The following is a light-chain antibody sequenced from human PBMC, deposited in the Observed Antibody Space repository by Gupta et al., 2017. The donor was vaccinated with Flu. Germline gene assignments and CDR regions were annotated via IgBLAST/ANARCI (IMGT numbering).Light chain of an antibody. CDR2: SNN. CDR1: SYVIGSNN. CDR3: AALDDSRNGYV. J-gene: IGLJ1*01. Sequence: RVTTPSSASSYVIGSNNVYWPLHHPEPAPKLLIYSNNRRPSGVPARFSGSKYATSASMSISGRHAEDEADYYWAALDDSRNGYVFGSGTKVTVL. V-gene: IGLV1-44*01.